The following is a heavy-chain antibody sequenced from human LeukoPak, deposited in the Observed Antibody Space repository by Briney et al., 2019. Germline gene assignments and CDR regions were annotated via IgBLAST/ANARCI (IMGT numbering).Heavy chain of an antibody. V-gene: IGHV3-11*01. CDR2: ISSSGSTI. Sequence: GGSLRLSCAASGFTFSDYYMSWIRQAPGKGLECVSYISSSGSTIYYADSVKGRFTISRVNAKNSLYLEMNSLRAEDTAVYYCARASEGPAAIPDWFDLWGQGTLVTVSS. CDR1: GFTFSDYY. D-gene: IGHD2-2*01. CDR3: ARASEGPAAIPDWFDL. J-gene: IGHJ5*02.